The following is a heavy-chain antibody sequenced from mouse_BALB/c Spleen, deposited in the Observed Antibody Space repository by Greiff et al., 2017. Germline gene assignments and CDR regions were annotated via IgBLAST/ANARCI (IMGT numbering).Heavy chain of an antibody. CDR1: GYTFTSYW. V-gene: IGHV1-69*02. CDR3: ARSGDYRYDVWFAY. Sequence: VQRVESGAELARPGASVKLSCKASGYTFTSYWMHWVKQRPGQGLEWIGEIDPSDSYTNYNQKFKGKATLTVDKSSSTAYMQLSSLTSEDSAVYYCARSGDYRYDVWFAYWGQGTLVTVSA. CDR2: IDPSDSYT. D-gene: IGHD2-14*01. J-gene: IGHJ3*01.